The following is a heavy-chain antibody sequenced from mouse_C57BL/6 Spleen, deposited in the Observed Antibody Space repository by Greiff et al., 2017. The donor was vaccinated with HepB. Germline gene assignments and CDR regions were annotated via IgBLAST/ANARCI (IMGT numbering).Heavy chain of an antibody. D-gene: IGHD1-1*01. V-gene: IGHV5-17*01. CDR2: ISSGSSTI. Sequence: EVQLVESGGGLVKPGGSLKLSCAASGFTFSDYGMHWVRQAPEKGLEWVAYISSGSSTIYYADTVKGRFTISRDNAKNTLFLQMTSLRSEDTAMYYCARPGYYGSSSYFDYWGQGTTLTVSS. CDR1: GFTFSDYG. J-gene: IGHJ2*01. CDR3: ARPGYYGSSSYFDY.